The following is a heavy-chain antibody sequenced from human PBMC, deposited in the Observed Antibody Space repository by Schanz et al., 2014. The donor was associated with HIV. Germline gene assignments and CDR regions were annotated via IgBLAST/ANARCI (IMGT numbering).Heavy chain of an antibody. J-gene: IGHJ6*02. CDR3: AREREESIAYYYYGMDV. Sequence: VQLVESGGGVVQPGGSLRLSCAASGFDFGVYGMHWVRQAPGKGPEWVANIKEDGSEKYHADSVKGRFTISRDNAKNSLFLQMESLRAEDTAVYYCAREREESIAYYYYGMDVWGQGTAVTVSS. D-gene: IGHD1-26*01. CDR1: GFDFGVYG. CDR2: IKEDGSEK. V-gene: IGHV3-7*01.